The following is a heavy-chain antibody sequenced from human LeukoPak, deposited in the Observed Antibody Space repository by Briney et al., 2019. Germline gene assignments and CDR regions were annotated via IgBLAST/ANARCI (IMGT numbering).Heavy chain of an antibody. CDR1: GYTFTGYY. V-gene: IGHV1-2*02. CDR3: ARVRGIDV. D-gene: IGHD2-15*01. J-gene: IGHJ3*01. CDR2: INPNSSDT. Sequence: ASVKVSCXASGYTFTGYYMHWVRQAPGQGLEWMGWINPNSSDTKYAQKFQGRVTLTRDTSISTAYMELTRLKSDDTAIYYCARVRGIDVWGQGTMVTVSS.